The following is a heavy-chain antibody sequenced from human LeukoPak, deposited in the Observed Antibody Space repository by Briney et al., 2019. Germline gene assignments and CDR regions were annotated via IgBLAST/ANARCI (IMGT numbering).Heavy chain of an antibody. CDR1: GFTFSTYW. V-gene: IGHV3-7*05. D-gene: IGHD1-1*01. J-gene: IGHJ4*02. CDR3: ARGGGYADY. CDR2: ITEGGSEK. Sequence: GGSLRLSCAASGFTFSTYWMSGVRQGPGKGLEWVANITEGGSEKKYVGSGKGRLTISGENAKNSLYLQMNSLRAEDTAVYYCARGGGYADYWGQGTLVTVSS.